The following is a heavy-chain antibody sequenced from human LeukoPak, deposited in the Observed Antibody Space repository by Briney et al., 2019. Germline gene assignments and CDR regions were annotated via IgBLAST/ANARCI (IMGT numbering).Heavy chain of an antibody. CDR1: GFSLSTSEVA. V-gene: IGHV2-5*01. CDR3: AHRQRAVGTYDY. CDR2: IYWNDDK. D-gene: IGHD6-19*01. J-gene: IGHJ4*02. Sequence: SGPTLVKPTQTLTLTCTFSGFSLSTSEVAVGWIRQPPGKALEWLALIYWNDDKRYSPSLKSRLTITKDTSKNQVVLTMTNMDPVDTATYYCAHRQRAVGTYDYWGQGTLVTVSS.